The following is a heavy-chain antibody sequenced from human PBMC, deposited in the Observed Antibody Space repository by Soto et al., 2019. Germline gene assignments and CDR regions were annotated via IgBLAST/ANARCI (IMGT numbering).Heavy chain of an antibody. J-gene: IGHJ4*02. V-gene: IGHV1-3*01. D-gene: IGHD5-12*01. CDR3: ARGLEMATIIGY. CDR2: INAGNGNT. Sequence: QVQLVQSGAEVKKPGASVKVSCKASGYTFTSYAMHWVRQAPGQRLEWVGWINAGNGNTKYSQKFQGRVTITRDTSASTAYMELSSLRSEDTAVYYCARGLEMATIIGYWGQGTLVTVSS. CDR1: GYTFTSYA.